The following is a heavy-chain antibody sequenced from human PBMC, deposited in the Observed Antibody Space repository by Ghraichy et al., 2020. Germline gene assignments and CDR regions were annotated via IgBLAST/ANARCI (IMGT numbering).Heavy chain of an antibody. D-gene: IGHD3-10*01. V-gene: IGHV2-5*02. Sequence: SGPTLVKPTQTLTLTCTFSGFSLSTSGVGVGWIRQPPGKALEWLALIYWDDDKRYSPSLKSRLTITKDTSKNQVVLTMTNMDPVDTATYYCAHTTYDGSGSVANYWGQGTLVTVSS. J-gene: IGHJ4*02. CDR2: IYWDDDK. CDR3: AHTTYDGSGSVANY. CDR1: GFSLSTSGVG.